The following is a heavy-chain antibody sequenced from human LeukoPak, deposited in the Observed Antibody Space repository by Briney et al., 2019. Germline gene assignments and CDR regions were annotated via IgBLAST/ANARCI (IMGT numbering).Heavy chain of an antibody. D-gene: IGHD2-2*01. CDR1: GFTVSSNY. V-gene: IGHV3-53*01. CDR3: ARDQPDIVVVPAARNWTNYYYYYYMDV. J-gene: IGHJ6*03. CDR2: IYSGGST. Sequence: GGSLRLSCAASGFTVSSNYMSWVRQAPGKGLEWVSVIYSGGSTYYADSVKGRFTISRDNSKNTLYPQMNSLRAEDTAVYYCARDQPDIVVVPAARNWTNYYYYYYMDVWGKGTTVTVSS.